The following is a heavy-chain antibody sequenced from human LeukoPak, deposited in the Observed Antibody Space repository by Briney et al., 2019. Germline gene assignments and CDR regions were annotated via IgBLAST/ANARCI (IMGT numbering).Heavy chain of an antibody. CDR3: AREYCSSTSCDSGFDY. D-gene: IGHD2-2*01. Sequence: GGSLRLSCAASGFTFSSYSMIWVRQAPGKGLEWVSYISGSSSNIHYEDSVKGRFTISRDNAKNSLYLQMNSLRADDTAVYYCAREYCSSTSCDSGFDYWGQGTLVTVSS. CDR1: GFTFSSYS. J-gene: IGHJ4*02. V-gene: IGHV3-48*04. CDR2: ISGSSSNI.